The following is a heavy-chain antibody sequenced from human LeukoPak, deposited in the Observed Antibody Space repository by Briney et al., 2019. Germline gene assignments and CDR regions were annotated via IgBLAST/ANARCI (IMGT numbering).Heavy chain of an antibody. J-gene: IGHJ2*01. CDR2: IYPGDSDP. V-gene: IGHV5-51*01. CDR1: GYRFNTYW. CDR3: ARVHESRGYCWYFDL. Sequence: GESLKISCKGSGYRFNTYWIAWVRQMPGKGLEWMGIIYPGDSDPRYRPSFQGQVNISADKSISTAYLQWNSLKASDTAMYYCARVHESRGYCWYFDLWGRGTLVTVSS. D-gene: IGHD3-22*01.